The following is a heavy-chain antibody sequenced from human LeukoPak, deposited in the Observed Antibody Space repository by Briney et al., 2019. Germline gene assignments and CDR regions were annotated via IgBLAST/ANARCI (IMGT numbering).Heavy chain of an antibody. J-gene: IGHJ3*02. CDR2: IYTSGST. V-gene: IGHV4-4*07. CDR3: ARVPPMIVVEDAFDI. Sequence: SETLSLTCTVSGGSISSYYWSWIRQPAGKGLEWIGRIYTSGSTNYNPSLKSRVTISVDTSKNQFSLKLSSVTAADTAVYYCARVPPMIVVEDAFDIWGQGTMVTVSS. CDR1: GGSISSYY. D-gene: IGHD3-22*01.